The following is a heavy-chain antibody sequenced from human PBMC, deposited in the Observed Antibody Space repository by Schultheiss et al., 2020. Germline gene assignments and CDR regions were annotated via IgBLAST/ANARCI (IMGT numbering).Heavy chain of an antibody. J-gene: IGHJ5*02. Sequence: SETLSLTCTVSGGSISSGDYYWSWIRQPPGKGLEWIGYIYYSGSTYYNPSLKSRVTISVDTSKNQFSLKLSSVTAADTAVYYCARGTVLVAATTYNWFDPWGQGALVTVSS. V-gene: IGHV4-30-4*01. CDR2: IYYSGST. CDR1: GGSISSGDYY. D-gene: IGHD2-21*02. CDR3: ARGTVLVAATTYNWFDP.